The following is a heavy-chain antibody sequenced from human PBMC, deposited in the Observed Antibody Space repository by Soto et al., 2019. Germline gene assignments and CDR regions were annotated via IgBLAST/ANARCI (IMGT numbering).Heavy chain of an antibody. J-gene: IGHJ4*02. D-gene: IGHD3-9*01. CDR3: ARGGPYDILTGYWY. CDR1: GGSFSGYY. Sequence: PSETLSLTCAVYGGSFSGYYWSWIRQPPGKGLEWIGEINHSGSTNYNPSLKSRVTISVDTSKNQFSLKLSSVTAADTAVYYCARGGPYDILTGYWYWGQGTLVTVSS. V-gene: IGHV4-34*01. CDR2: INHSGST.